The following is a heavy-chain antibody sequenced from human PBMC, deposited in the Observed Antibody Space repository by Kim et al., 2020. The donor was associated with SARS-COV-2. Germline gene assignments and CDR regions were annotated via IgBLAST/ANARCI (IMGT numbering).Heavy chain of an antibody. V-gene: IGHV4-34*01. CDR3: ARAPGFFYYGSGSYHWYDY. CDR2: INHSGST. D-gene: IGHD3-10*01. CDR1: GGSFSGYY. Sequence: SETLSLTCAVYGGSFSGYYWSWIRQPPGKGLEWIGEINHSGSTNYNPSLKSRVTISVDTSKNQFSLKLSSVTAADTAVYYCARAPGFFYYGSGSYHWYDYWGQGTLVTVSS. J-gene: IGHJ4*02.